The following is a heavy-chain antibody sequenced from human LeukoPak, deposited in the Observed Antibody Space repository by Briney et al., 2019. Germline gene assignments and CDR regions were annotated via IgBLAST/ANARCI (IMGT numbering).Heavy chain of an antibody. CDR2: IYYSGST. D-gene: IGHD2/OR15-2a*01. Sequence: RQXXXXGXXWXGYIYYSGSTNYNPSLKSRVTISVDTSKNQFSLKVNSVTAADTAVYYCARHTPDNRRNGMDVWGQGTTVTVSS. CDR3: ARHTPDNRRNGMDV. J-gene: IGHJ6*02. V-gene: IGHV4-59*08.